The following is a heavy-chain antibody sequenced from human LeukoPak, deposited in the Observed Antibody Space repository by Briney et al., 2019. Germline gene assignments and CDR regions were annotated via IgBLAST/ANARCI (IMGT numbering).Heavy chain of an antibody. D-gene: IGHD3-10*01. CDR3: ARDRKHYYGSGSYFPGSDYYYYYGMDV. Sequence: ASVKVSCKASGYTFTSYGISWVRQAPGQGLEWMGWISAYNGNTNYAQKLQGRVTMTTDTSTSTAYMELRSLRSDDTAVYYCARDRKHYYGSGSYFPGSDYYYYYGMDVWGQGTTVTVSS. CDR2: ISAYNGNT. V-gene: IGHV1-18*01. CDR1: GYTFTSYG. J-gene: IGHJ6*02.